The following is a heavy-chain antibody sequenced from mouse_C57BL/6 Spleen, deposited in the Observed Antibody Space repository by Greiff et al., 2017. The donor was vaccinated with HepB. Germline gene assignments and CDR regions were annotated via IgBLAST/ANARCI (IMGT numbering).Heavy chain of an antibody. CDR2: IRLKSDNYAT. CDR3: TAYYSNYWYFDV. Sequence: EVQLQESGGGLVQPGGSMKLSCVASGFTFSNYWMNWVRQSPEKGLEWVAQIRLKSDNYATHYAESVKGRFTISRDDSKSSVYLQMNNLRAEDTGIYYCTAYYSNYWYFDVWGTGTTVTVSS. D-gene: IGHD2-5*01. V-gene: IGHV6-3*01. CDR1: GFTFSNYW. J-gene: IGHJ1*03.